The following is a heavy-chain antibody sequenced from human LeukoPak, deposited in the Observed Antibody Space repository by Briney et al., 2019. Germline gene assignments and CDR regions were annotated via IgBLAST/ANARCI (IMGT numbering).Heavy chain of an antibody. Sequence: GGSLRLSCAASGFTFSGSAMHWVRQASGKGLEWVGRIRSKANSYATAYAASVKGKFTISRDDSKNTAYLQMNSLKTEDTAVYYCTTGTTRYYYYGMDVWGQGTTVTVSS. CDR3: TTGTTRYYYYGMDV. J-gene: IGHJ6*02. CDR2: IRSKANSYAT. CDR1: GFTFSGSA. V-gene: IGHV3-73*01. D-gene: IGHD4-17*01.